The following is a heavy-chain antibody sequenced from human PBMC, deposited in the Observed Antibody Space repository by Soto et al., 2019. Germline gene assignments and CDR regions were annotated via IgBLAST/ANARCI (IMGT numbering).Heavy chain of an antibody. CDR3: ARGDWFDP. CDR2: IIPILGIA. J-gene: IGHJ5*02. Sequence: QVQLVQSGAEVKKAGSSVKVSCKASGGTFSSCTISWVRQAPGQGLEWMGRIIPILGIANYAQKFQGRVTITADKSTSTAYMELSSLRSEDTAVYYCARGDWFDPGAREPWSPSPQ. V-gene: IGHV1-69*02. CDR1: GGTFSSCT.